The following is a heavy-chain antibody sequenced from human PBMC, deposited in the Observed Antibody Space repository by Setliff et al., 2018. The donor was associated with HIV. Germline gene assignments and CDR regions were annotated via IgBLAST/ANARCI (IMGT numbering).Heavy chain of an antibody. CDR1: SGSISSSSYY. V-gene: IGHV4-39*01. CDR2: IYYSGST. Sequence: SETLSLTCTLSSGSISSSSYYWDWIRQPPGKGLEWIGSIYYSGSTYYNPSLESRVTISVDTSKHHFSLKLSCVTAAGTSVYYCARHFWNYYVSSGYSPFDYWGQGTLVTVS. CDR3: ARHFWNYYVSSGYSPFDY. J-gene: IGHJ4*02. D-gene: IGHD3-22*01.